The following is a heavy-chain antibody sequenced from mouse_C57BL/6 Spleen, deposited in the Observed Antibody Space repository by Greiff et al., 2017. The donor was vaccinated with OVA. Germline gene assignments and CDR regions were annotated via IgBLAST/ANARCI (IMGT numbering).Heavy chain of an antibody. D-gene: IGHD2-1*01. Sequence: EVKLMESGGDLVKPGGSLKLSCAASGFTFSSYGMSWVRQTPDKRLEWVATISSGGSYTYYPDSVKGRFTISRDNAKNTLYLQMSSLKSEDTAMYYCARDYGNREAMDYWGQGTSVTVSS. J-gene: IGHJ4*01. CDR3: ARDYGNREAMDY. V-gene: IGHV5-6*01. CDR2: ISSGGSYT. CDR1: GFTFSSYG.